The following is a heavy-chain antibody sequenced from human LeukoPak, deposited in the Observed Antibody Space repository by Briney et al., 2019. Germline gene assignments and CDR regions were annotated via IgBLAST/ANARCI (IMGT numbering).Heavy chain of an antibody. J-gene: IGHJ4*02. CDR2: MNPNSGNT. Sequence: ASVTVSCTASGYTFTSYDINWVRQAPGQGLEWMGWMNPNSGNTGYAQKFQGRVTMTRNTSISTAYMELSSLRSEDTAVYYCARSLSGYFDYWGQGTLVTVSS. V-gene: IGHV1-8*01. CDR3: ARSLSGYFDY. D-gene: IGHD5/OR15-5a*01. CDR1: GYTFTSYD.